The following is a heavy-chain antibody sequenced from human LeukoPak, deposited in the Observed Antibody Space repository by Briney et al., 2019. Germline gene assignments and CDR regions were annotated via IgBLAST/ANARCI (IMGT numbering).Heavy chain of an antibody. J-gene: IGHJ4*02. D-gene: IGHD3-22*01. CDR3: ARVGAPSNDDSSGYQVDY. Sequence: GGSLRLSCAASGFTFSSYSMNWVRQAPGKGLEWVSSISSSSSYIYYADSVKGRFTISRDNAKNSLYLQMNSLRAEDTAVYYCARVGAPSNDDSSGYQVDYWGQGTLVTVSS. CDR2: ISSSSSYI. CDR1: GFTFSSYS. V-gene: IGHV3-21*01.